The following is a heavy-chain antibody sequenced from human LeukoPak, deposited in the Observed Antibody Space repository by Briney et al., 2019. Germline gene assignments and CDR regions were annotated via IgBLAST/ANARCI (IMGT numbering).Heavy chain of an antibody. CDR1: AGSINSSSYY. V-gene: IGHV4-39*07. Sequence: PSETLSLTCTVSAGSINSSSYYWGWIRQPPGKVLEWSACIYYSGSTYYNPSLKSRVTISVDTSKNQFSLKLSSVTAADTAVYYCAREAFDTVVVPAAIGAFDIWGQGTMVTVSS. CDR2: IYYSGST. J-gene: IGHJ3*02. CDR3: AREAFDTVVVPAAIGAFDI. D-gene: IGHD2-2*01.